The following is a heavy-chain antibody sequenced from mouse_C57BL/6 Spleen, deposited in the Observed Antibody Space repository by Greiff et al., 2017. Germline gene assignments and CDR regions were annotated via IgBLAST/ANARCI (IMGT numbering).Heavy chain of an antibody. V-gene: IGHV1-52*01. Sequence: QVQLQQPGAELVRPGSSVKLSCKASGYTFTSYWMPWVKQRPIKGLEWIGNIDPSDSETHYTQKFKDKATLTVDKATSTAYMQLSSLTSEDSAVYYCARKAGTGDYAMDYWGQGTSVTVSS. CDR3: ARKAGTGDYAMDY. CDR1: GYTFTSYW. D-gene: IGHD4-1*01. CDR2: IDPSDSET. J-gene: IGHJ4*01.